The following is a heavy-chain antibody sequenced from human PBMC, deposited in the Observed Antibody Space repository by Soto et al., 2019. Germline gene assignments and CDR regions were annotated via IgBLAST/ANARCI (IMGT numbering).Heavy chain of an antibody. CDR1: RGSFSGYY. CDR3: ARLDGPYYYYYGMDV. V-gene: IGHV4-34*01. J-gene: IGHJ6*02. Sequence: TLSLTCAVSRGSFSGYYWSWIRQPPGKGLEWIGEINHSGSINYNPSLKSRVTISVDTSKNQFSLKLSSVTAADTAVYYCARLDGPYYYYYGMDVWGQGTTVTVSS. CDR2: INHSGSI.